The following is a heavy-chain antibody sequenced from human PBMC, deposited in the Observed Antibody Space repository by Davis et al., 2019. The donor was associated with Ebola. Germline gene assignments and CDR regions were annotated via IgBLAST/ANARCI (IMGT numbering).Heavy chain of an antibody. Sequence: SVKVSCKASGGTFSSYAISWVRQAPGQGLEWMGGIIAIFGTANYAQKFQGRVTITADKSTSTAYMELSSLRSEDTAVYYCARGDGYDSSGYYHYYYNGMDVWGQGTTVTVSS. D-gene: IGHD3-22*01. CDR1: GGTFSSYA. CDR3: ARGDGYDSSGYYHYYYNGMDV. V-gene: IGHV1-69*06. CDR2: IIAIFGTA. J-gene: IGHJ6*02.